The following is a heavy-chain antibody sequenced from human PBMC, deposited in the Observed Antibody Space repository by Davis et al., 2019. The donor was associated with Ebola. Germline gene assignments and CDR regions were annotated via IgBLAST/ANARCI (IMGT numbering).Heavy chain of an antibody. D-gene: IGHD4-17*01. V-gene: IGHV4-34*01. Sequence: GSLRPSCAASGFTFSNAWMSWIRQPPGKGLEWIGEINHSGSTNYNPSLKSRVTISVDTSKNQFSLKLSSVTAADTAVYYCARETTVTLIDYWGQGTLVTVSS. J-gene: IGHJ4*02. CDR1: GFTFSNAW. CDR3: ARETTVTLIDY. CDR2: INHSGST.